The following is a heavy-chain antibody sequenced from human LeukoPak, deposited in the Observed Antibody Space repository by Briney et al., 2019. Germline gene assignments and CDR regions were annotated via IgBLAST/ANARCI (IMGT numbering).Heavy chain of an antibody. CDR2: IWYGGSNK. V-gene: IGHV3-33*08. CDR3: ARGVPAGMYYYGMDI. J-gene: IGHJ6*02. CDR1: GFTFSSYG. D-gene: IGHD2-2*01. Sequence: PGRSLRLSCAASGFTFSSYGMHWVRQAPGKGLEWVAVIWYGGSNKYYADSVKGRFTISRDNAKNSLYLQMNSLRAEDTAVYYCARGVPAGMYYYGMDIWGQGTTVTVSS.